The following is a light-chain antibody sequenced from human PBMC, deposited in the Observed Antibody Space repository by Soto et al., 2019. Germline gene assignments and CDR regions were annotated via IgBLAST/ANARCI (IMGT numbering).Light chain of an antibody. CDR2: ANS. CDR1: SSNLGAPYD. Sequence: QSVLTQPPSVSGAPGQRVTISCSGTSSNLGAPYDVHWYQQLPGTAPKLLIFANSNRPSGVPGRFSGSKSGTSASLAITGLQAEDEADYYCQSYDSSLSGWVFGGGTKLTVL. CDR3: QSYDSSLSGWV. V-gene: IGLV1-40*01. J-gene: IGLJ3*02.